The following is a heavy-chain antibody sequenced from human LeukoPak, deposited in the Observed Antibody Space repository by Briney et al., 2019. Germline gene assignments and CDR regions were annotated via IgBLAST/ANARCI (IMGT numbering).Heavy chain of an antibody. D-gene: IGHD6-13*01. J-gene: IGHJ6*03. CDR3: ATGRGIAAAGPYTYYYYYYMDV. Sequence: ASVKVSCKVSGYTLTELSMHWVRQAPGKGLGWMGGFDPEDGETIYAQTFQGRVTMTEDTSTDTAYMELSSLRSEDTAVYYCATGRGIAAAGPYTYYYYYYMDVWGKGTTVTVSS. CDR2: FDPEDGET. V-gene: IGHV1-24*01. CDR1: GYTLTELS.